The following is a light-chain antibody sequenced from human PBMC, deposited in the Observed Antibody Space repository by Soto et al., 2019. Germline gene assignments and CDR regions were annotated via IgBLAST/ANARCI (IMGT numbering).Light chain of an antibody. Sequence: EIVLTQSPATLSSFPGDRVTLSCRAGQYINTRLAWYQHRPGQAPRLLVYQTFIRSAVIPASFSASGSGTDFTLTISAVQPEDFGLYYCHQRQRWPQTLGQRTKVDIK. CDR2: QTF. J-gene: IGKJ1*01. V-gene: IGKV3-11*01. CDR3: HQRQRWPQT. CDR1: QYINTR.